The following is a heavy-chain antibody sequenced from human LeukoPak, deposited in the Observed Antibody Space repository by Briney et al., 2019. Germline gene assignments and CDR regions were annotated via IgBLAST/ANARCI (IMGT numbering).Heavy chain of an antibody. CDR3: ARVVPGYSYGYLLTNFDY. D-gene: IGHD5-18*01. V-gene: IGHV7-4-1*02. Sequence: GASVKVSCKASGYTFTSYAMNWVRQAPGQGLEWMGWINTNTGNPTYAQGFTGRFVFSLDTSVGTAYLQISSLKAEDTAVYYCARVVPGYSYGYLLTNFDYWGQGTLVTVSS. CDR1: GYTFTSYA. CDR2: INTNTGNP. J-gene: IGHJ4*02.